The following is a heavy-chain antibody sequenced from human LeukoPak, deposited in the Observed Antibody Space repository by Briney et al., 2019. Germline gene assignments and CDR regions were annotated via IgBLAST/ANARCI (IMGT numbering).Heavy chain of an antibody. V-gene: IGHV3-23*01. Sequence: PGGSLRLSCATSGFTFSSYATSWVRQAPGKGLEWVSGIGAGGGSTYYAVSGKGRYTISRDNSKNTLYLQMNSLRTEDTAVYYWAKAEGYDILTGLDYWGQGTLVTVSS. D-gene: IGHD3-9*01. CDR3: AKAEGYDILTGLDY. J-gene: IGHJ4*02. CDR1: GFTFSSYA. CDR2: IGAGGGST.